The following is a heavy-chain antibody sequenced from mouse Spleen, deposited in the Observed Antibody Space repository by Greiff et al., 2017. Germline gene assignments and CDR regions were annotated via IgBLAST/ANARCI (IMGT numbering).Heavy chain of an antibody. Sequence: EVQLVESGGGLVQPGGSMKLSCVASGFTFSNYWMNRVRQSPEKGLEWVAQIRLKSDNYATHYAESVKGRFTISRDDSKSSVYLQMNNVRAEDTGIYYCTDSTSYDGFAYWGQGTLVTVSA. CDR2: IRLKSDNYAT. CDR3: TDSTSYDGFAY. CDR1: GFTFSNYW. D-gene: IGHD2-12*01. V-gene: IGHV6-3*01. J-gene: IGHJ3*01.